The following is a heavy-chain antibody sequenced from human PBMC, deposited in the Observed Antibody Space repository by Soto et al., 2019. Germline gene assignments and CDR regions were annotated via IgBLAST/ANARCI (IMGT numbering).Heavy chain of an antibody. J-gene: IGHJ3*02. V-gene: IGHV3-72*01. Sequence: LRLSFAASGFTFSDHYMDWVRQAPGKGLEWVGRTRNKANSYTTEYAASVKGRFTISRDDSKNSLYLQMNSLKTEDTAVYYCATYPMTTVTRDAFDIWGQGTMVTVSS. CDR1: GFTFSDHY. CDR2: TRNKANSYTT. D-gene: IGHD4-4*01. CDR3: ATYPMTTVTRDAFDI.